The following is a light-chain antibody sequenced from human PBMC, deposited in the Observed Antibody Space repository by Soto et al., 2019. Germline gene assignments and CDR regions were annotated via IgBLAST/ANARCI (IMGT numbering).Light chain of an antibody. CDR2: EGG. CDR1: SSDVGSYNL. J-gene: IGLJ1*01. Sequence: QSVLTQPASVSGTPGQSITISCTGTSSDVGSYNLVSWYTQPPGKAPKLMSCEGGEPPSGVSNPCPRSKSGNTASLTTSGLLAEDEADYYCCSYAGTSTYVFGGGTKVPV. CDR3: CSYAGTSTYV. V-gene: IGLV2-23*01.